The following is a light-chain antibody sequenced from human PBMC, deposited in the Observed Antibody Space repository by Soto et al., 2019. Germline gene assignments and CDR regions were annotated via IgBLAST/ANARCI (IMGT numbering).Light chain of an antibody. Sequence: QSVLTQPPSVSGAPGQRVTISCTGSSSNIGAGDDVHWYQQLPGTAPKLLIYGNSNRPSGVPDRFSVSKSGTSASLAITGLHAEDEDDYYGQYYESSVSGHVVFGGGTKLTFL. J-gene: IGLJ2*01. CDR2: GNS. CDR3: QYYESSVSGHVV. V-gene: IGLV1-40*01. CDR1: SSNIGAGDD.